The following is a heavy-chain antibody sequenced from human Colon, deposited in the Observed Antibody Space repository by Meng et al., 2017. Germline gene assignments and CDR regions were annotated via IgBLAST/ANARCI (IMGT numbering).Heavy chain of an antibody. CDR1: GFTCSDHY. CDR3: ARGQNGYANWYCDL. J-gene: IGHJ2*01. V-gene: IGHV3-72*01. Sequence: EVQLVESGGGLVQPGGSLRLSCAASGFTCSDHYMDWVRQAPGKGLEWVDRIRRPSNGYSTEYAASVKGKFIISRDDSKNSLYLQMHSLKMEDTAVYYCARGQNGYANWYCDLWGRGTLVTVSS. D-gene: IGHD3-16*01. CDR2: IRRPSNGYST.